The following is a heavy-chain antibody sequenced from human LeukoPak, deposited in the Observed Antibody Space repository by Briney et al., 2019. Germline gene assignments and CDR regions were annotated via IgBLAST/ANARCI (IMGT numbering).Heavy chain of an antibody. Sequence: QSGGSLRLSCVGSGFSLNEYGIHWVRQAPGKGLEWVAVVSYDGGHKYYADSVKGRFTISRDTSSDTVSLQMNSLRVEDTAVYYCARDRINMVVLGHDSGLDFWGQGTLVTVSS. J-gene: IGHJ4*02. CDR2: VSYDGGHK. V-gene: IGHV3-30*03. CDR3: ARDRINMVVLGHDSGLDF. D-gene: IGHD2-15*01. CDR1: GFSLNEYG.